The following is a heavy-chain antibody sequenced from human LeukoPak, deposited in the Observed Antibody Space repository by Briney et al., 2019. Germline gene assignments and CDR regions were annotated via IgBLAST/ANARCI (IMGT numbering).Heavy chain of an antibody. Sequence: AGGSLRLSCAASGFTFSNYAMLWVRQAPGKGLEWVAVISYDESNKYYADSVKGRFTISRDNSKNTLYLQMNSLIGEDTAVYYCARGTIYSIFGVVIPPNYWGQGTLVTVSS. V-gene: IGHV3-30*04. CDR2: ISYDESNK. J-gene: IGHJ4*02. D-gene: IGHD3-3*02. CDR3: ARGTIYSIFGVVIPPNY. CDR1: GFTFSNYA.